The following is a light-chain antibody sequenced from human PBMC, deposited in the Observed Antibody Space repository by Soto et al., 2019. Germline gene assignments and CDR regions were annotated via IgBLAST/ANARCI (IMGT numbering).Light chain of an antibody. CDR1: SSDIGAYNS. V-gene: IGLV2-14*01. Sequence: QSVLTQPASVSGSPGQSITISCTGTSSDIGAYNSVSWYQQYPGRAPELMIYEVSNRPSGISARFSASKSGNTASLTISGLQAEDEADYYCNSRGGSRPYYVFGTGTKVTVL. CDR3: NSRGGSRPYYV. J-gene: IGLJ1*01. CDR2: EVS.